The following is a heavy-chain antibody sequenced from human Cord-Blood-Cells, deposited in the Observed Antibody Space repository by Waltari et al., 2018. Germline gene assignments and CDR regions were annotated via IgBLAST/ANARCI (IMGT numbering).Heavy chain of an antibody. CDR3: ARGSGYNSSSAAFDI. CDR2: IYHSGST. CDR1: GYSISSGYY. D-gene: IGHD6-6*01. Sequence: QVQLQESGPGLVKPSETLSLTCAVSGYSISSGYYWGWIRQPPGKGLEWIGSIYHSGSTYYNPSLKSRVTISVDTSKNQFSLKLSSVTAADTAVYYCARGSGYNSSSAAFDIWGQGTMVTVSS. V-gene: IGHV4-38-2*01. J-gene: IGHJ3*02.